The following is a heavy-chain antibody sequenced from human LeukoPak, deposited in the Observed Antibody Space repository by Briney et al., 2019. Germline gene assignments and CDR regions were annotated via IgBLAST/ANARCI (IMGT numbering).Heavy chain of an antibody. V-gene: IGHV4-61*01. J-gene: IGHJ2*01. Sequence: PSETLSLTCTVSGGSVSSGNYYWSWIRQPPGKGLEWIGNMHYSGSTNYNPSLKSRVTISVDTSMNQLSLLLTSATAADTAVYYCARDSLLRGSGWDYWYFDLWGRGTLVTVSS. CDR3: ARDSLLRGSGWDYWYFDL. D-gene: IGHD6-25*01. CDR1: GGSVSSGNYY. CDR2: MHYSGST.